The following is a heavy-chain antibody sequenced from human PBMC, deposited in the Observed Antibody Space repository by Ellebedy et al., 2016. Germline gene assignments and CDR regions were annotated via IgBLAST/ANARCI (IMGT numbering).Heavy chain of an antibody. Sequence: GESLKISXAGSGFSFGDYAMHWVRQAPGKGLEWVAVIWYDGSIKYYGDSVKGRFTISRDNSENTVYLQMNSLRPEDTAVYYCARDGFRGRYAFEYWGQGTLVTVPS. CDR3: ARDGFRGRYAFEY. CDR1: GFSFGDYA. V-gene: IGHV3-33*08. J-gene: IGHJ4*02. D-gene: IGHD1-26*01. CDR2: IWYDGSIK.